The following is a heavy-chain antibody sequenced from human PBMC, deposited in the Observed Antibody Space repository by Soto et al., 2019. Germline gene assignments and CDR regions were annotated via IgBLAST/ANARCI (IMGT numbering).Heavy chain of an antibody. CDR2: ISGSGFKK. CDR1: GVIFENFG. V-gene: IGHV3-23*01. Sequence: GGSLRLSCAASGVIFENFGMSWVRQAPGKGLGWISSISGSGFKKYYADSVKGRFTISRDNSTSTVYLELNNLSAEDTAVYHCAKNQGVELVPLATVDWFDPWGQGSVVTVSS. J-gene: IGHJ5*02. CDR3: AKNQGVELVPLATVDWFDP. D-gene: IGHD1-26*01.